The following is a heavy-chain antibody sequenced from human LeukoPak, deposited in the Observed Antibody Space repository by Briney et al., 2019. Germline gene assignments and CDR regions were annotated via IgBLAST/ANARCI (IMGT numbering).Heavy chain of an antibody. Sequence: SGGSLRLSCAASGFTFDDYGMSWVRQAPGKGLEWVSGINWNGGSTGYADSVKGRFTISRDNAKNSLYLQMNSLRAEDTALYYCASTYCGGDCYSHDAFDIWGQGTMVTVSS. V-gene: IGHV3-20*04. J-gene: IGHJ3*02. CDR2: INWNGGST. D-gene: IGHD2-21*02. CDR1: GFTFDDYG. CDR3: ASTYCGGDCYSHDAFDI.